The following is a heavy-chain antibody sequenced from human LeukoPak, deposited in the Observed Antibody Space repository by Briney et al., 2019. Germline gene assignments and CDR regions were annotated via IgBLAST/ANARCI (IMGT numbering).Heavy chain of an antibody. D-gene: IGHD2-15*01. J-gene: IGHJ6*02. CDR1: GYRLTDLS. CDR3: ATGVAAEMRGLDV. CDR2: SDLEDYDT. V-gene: IGHV1-24*01. Sequence: ASVKVSCNVAGYRLTDLSINWVRQAPGKGLEWMGGSDLEDYDTIYAQDFQDRVTLTEDTSTDTAYMELSSLRSDDTAVYYCATGVAAEMRGLDVWGQGTTVIVSS.